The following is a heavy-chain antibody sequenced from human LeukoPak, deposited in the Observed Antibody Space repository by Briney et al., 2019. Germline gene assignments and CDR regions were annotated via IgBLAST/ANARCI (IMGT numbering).Heavy chain of an antibody. J-gene: IGHJ6*02. CDR2: IGSSSSTI. D-gene: IGHD6-19*01. CDR3: ARDLNSSGWYPYYYDYYGMDV. V-gene: IGHV3-48*03. Sequence: GGSLRLSCAASGFTFSSYEMNWVRQAPGKGLEWVSYIGSSSSTIYYADSVKGRFTITRDNDKNSLYLQMNSLRAEDTAVYYCARDLNSSGWYPYYYDYYGMDVWGQGTTVTVSS. CDR1: GFTFSSYE.